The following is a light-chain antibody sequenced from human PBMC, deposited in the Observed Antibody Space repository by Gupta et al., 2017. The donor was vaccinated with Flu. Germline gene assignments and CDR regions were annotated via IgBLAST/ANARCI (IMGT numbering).Light chain of an antibody. CDR1: NSDVGGYDY. CDR2: EVK. Sequence: QSALTQPASVSASPGQSITISCTGTNSDVGGYDYVAWYQQHPGKAPKLMLYEVKKRPSVVSDRFSVSKSGNTASLTISLLQTEDEAYYYCTSYRSSRSWVFGGGTKLTVL. J-gene: IGLJ3*02. V-gene: IGLV2-14*01. CDR3: TSYRSSRSWV.